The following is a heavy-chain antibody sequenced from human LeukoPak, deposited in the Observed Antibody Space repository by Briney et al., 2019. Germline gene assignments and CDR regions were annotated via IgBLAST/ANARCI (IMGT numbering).Heavy chain of an antibody. CDR2: ISGSGGST. J-gene: IGHJ4*02. CDR1: GFIFSSYA. D-gene: IGHD3-22*01. V-gene: IGHV3-23*01. CDR3: ARGVYLTYYYDSSGYYGY. Sequence: GGSLRLSCAASGFIFSSYAMSWVRQAPGKGLEWVSTISGSGGSTYYADSAKGRFTISRDNSKNTVYLQMNSLRAEDTAVYYCARGVYLTYYYDSSGYYGYWGQGTLVTVSS.